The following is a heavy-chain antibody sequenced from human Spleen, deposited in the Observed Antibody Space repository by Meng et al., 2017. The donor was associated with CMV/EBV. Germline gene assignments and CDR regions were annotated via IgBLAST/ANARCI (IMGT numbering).Heavy chain of an antibody. D-gene: IGHD2-2*01. CDR2: ISVYNGNT. J-gene: IGHJ5*02. CDR1: GYSFTSYG. Sequence: ASVKVSCKASGYSFTSYGISWVRQAPGQGLEWMGWISVYNGNTNYAQNLQGRVTMTTDTSTNTAYLELRSLRSDDTAVYYCARDLYCSSTSCLNWFDPWGQGTLVTAPQ. V-gene: IGHV1-18*01. CDR3: ARDLYCSSTSCLNWFDP.